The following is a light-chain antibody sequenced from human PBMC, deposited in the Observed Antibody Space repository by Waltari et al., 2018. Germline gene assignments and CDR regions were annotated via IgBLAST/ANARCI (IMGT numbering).Light chain of an antibody. Sequence: QSALPQPASVSGSPGQSITISCTGTSSDVGGYNYVSWYQQHPGKAPKLMIYDVSNRPSGVSNRFSGSKSGNTASLTISGLQAEDEADYYCSSYTSYSTVLFGGGTKLTVL. CDR2: DVS. V-gene: IGLV2-14*03. CDR3: SSYTSYSTVL. CDR1: SSDVGGYNY. J-gene: IGLJ2*01.